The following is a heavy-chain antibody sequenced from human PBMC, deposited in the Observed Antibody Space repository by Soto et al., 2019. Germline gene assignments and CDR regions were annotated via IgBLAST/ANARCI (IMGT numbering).Heavy chain of an antibody. CDR3: AKDRSRRTSGYYFEY. V-gene: IGHV3-23*01. Sequence: PGGSLKFSCAASGCTFSTYTMAWFRQAPGEGLEWVSGVSATGLNTDYAHPVKCRFYISRDNSKNTVSLPMNSLRAQDTALSYCAKDRSRRTSGYYFEYWGQVTQVAVAS. J-gene: IGHJ4*02. CDR2: VSATGLNT. CDR1: GCTFSTYT. D-gene: IGHD1-1*01.